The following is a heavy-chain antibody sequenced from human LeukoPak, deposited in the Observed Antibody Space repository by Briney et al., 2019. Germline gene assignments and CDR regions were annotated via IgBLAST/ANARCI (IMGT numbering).Heavy chain of an antibody. D-gene: IGHD3-22*01. V-gene: IGHV7-4-1*02. Sequence: ASVKVSCKASGYTFTSYAMNWVRQAPGQGLEWMGWINTNTGNPTYAQGFTGRFVFSLDTSVSTAYLQISSLKAEDTAVYYCARAPLYYYDSSGPQAPVDYWGQGTLVTVSS. CDR1: GYTFTSYA. J-gene: IGHJ4*02. CDR2: INTNTGNP. CDR3: ARAPLYYYDSSGPQAPVDY.